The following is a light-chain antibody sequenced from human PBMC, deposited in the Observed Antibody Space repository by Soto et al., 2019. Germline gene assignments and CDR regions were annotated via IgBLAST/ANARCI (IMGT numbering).Light chain of an antibody. CDR3: SYTTTNTRV. CDR2: EVS. J-gene: IGLJ3*02. V-gene: IGLV2-14*01. CDR1: SSDIGGYNY. Sequence: QSALTQPASGSGSPGQSITISCTGTSSDIGGYNYVSWYQQYPDKAPKLMIYEVSNRPSGISYRFSGSKSGNTASLTISGLQAKDEADYYCSYTTTNTRVFGGGTKLTVL.